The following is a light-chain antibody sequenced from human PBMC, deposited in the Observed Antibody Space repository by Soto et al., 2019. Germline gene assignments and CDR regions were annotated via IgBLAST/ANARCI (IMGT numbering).Light chain of an antibody. CDR3: QHYDGSPRT. CDR1: QSVNNDY. Sequence: ETVLTQSPGTVSLSPGERATLSCRTSQSVNNDYLAWYQQKPGQAPRLLIYGVFNRATGIPGRFSGSGSGTDFTLTISGLEPGDSAVYYCQHYDGSPRTFGQGTKLEIK. J-gene: IGKJ2*01. V-gene: IGKV3-20*01. CDR2: GVF.